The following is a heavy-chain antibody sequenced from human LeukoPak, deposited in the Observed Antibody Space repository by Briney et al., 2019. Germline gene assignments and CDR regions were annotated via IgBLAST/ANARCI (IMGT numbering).Heavy chain of an antibody. V-gene: IGHV1-18*01. D-gene: IGHD2-15*01. Sequence: GASVKVSCKASGYTFTSYGISWVRQAPGQGLEWMGWISAYNGNTNYAQKLQGRVTMTRDTSTSTAYMELQSLTSDDTAVYYCARADIIVVAGATPVGSGFEYWGQGALITVS. J-gene: IGHJ4*02. CDR1: GYTFTSYG. CDR2: ISAYNGNT. CDR3: ARADIIVVAGATPVGSGFEY.